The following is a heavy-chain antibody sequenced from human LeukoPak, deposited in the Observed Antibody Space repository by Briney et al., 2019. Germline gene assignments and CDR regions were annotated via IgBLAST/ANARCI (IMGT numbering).Heavy chain of an antibody. CDR2: ISSSSSYI. CDR1: GFTFSSYS. D-gene: IGHD3-22*01. Sequence: GALRLSCAASGFTFSSYSMNWVRQAPGKGLEWVSSISSSSSYIYYADSVKGRFTISRDNAKNSLYLQMNSLRAEDTAVYYCARERRKTYYYDSSGYRDAFDIWGQGTMATVSS. CDR3: ARERRKTYYYDSSGYRDAFDI. V-gene: IGHV3-21*01. J-gene: IGHJ3*02.